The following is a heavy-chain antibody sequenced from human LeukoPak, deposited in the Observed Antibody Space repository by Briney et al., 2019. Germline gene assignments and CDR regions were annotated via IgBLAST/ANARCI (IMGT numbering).Heavy chain of an antibody. D-gene: IGHD6-13*01. CDR1: GYTFTSYD. Sequence: ASVKVSCKASGYTFTSYDINWVRQAPGQGLEWMGWISTYNGKTNYAQKIQGRVTMTTDTSTSTAYMELRSLRSDDTAVYYCARDLPYSSSWESIDYWGQGTLVTVSS. CDR2: ISTYNGKT. J-gene: IGHJ4*02. V-gene: IGHV1-18*01. CDR3: ARDLPYSSSWESIDY.